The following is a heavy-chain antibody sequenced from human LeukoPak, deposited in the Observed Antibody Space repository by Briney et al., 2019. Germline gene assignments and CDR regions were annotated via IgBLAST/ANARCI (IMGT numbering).Heavy chain of an antibody. V-gene: IGHV3-48*03. Sequence: GGSLRLSGVASGFSFKTYEMNWVRHAPGKGLEWISYISVGGSDEDYADSVKGRFSISRDNAKNSLFLQMNSLRVEDTAVYYCARDVGFNNGWPAWGQGTLVTVSS. J-gene: IGHJ5*02. CDR1: GFSFKTYE. CDR2: ISVGGSDE. D-gene: IGHD6-19*01. CDR3: ARDVGFNNGWPA.